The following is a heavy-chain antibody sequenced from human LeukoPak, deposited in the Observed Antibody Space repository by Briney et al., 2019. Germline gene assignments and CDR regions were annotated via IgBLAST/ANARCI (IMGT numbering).Heavy chain of an antibody. CDR3: ARNSIFGVIWD. V-gene: IGHV7-4-1*02. CDR1: GGTFSSYA. D-gene: IGHD3-3*01. J-gene: IGHJ4*02. Sequence: ASVKVSCKASGGTFSSYAINWVRQAPGQGLEWMGWINTNTGNPTYAQGFTGRFVFSLDTSVSTAYLQISSLKAEDTAVYYCARNSIFGVIWDWGQGTLVTVSS. CDR2: INTNTGNP.